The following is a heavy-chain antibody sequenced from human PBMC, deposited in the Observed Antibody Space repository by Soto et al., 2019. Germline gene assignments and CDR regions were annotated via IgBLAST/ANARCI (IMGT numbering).Heavy chain of an antibody. D-gene: IGHD1-26*01. CDR1: GCSISSSSYY. Sequence: SETLSLTCTVSGCSISSSSYYWGWIRQPPGKGLEWIGSIYYSGSTYYNPSLKSRVTISVDTSKNQFSLKLSSVTAADTAVYYCARRWGGVXDIWGQGTMVTVSS. CDR3: ARRWGGVXDI. J-gene: IGHJ3*02. CDR2: IYYSGST. V-gene: IGHV4-39*01.